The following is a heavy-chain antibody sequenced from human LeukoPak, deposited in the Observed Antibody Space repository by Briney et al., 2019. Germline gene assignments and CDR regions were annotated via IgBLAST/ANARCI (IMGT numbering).Heavy chain of an antibody. V-gene: IGHV4-38-2*02. CDR2: IYHSGST. D-gene: IGHD6-13*01. CDR1: GYSISSGYY. Sequence: SETLFLTCTVYGYSISSGYYWGWIRQPPGKGLEWIGSIYHSGSTHYNPSLKSRVTMSLDTSKNHFSLRLSSVTAADTAVYYCARVYSSSWTVYYYYMDVWGKGTTVTVSS. CDR3: ARVYSSSWTVYYYYMDV. J-gene: IGHJ6*03.